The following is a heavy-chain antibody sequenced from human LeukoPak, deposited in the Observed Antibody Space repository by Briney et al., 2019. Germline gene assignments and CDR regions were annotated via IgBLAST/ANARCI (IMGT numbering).Heavy chain of an antibody. CDR2: ISGSGGST. CDR1: GITLSSFG. Sequence: GGSLTLSCAVSGITLSSFGMSWVRQAPGNGLEWVAGISGSGGSTNYADSVKGRFTISRDNPKNTLFLQMKSLRAEDTAVYFCAKRGVVIRVILVGFHKEAYYFDSWGQGALVTVSS. CDR3: AKRGVVIRVILVGFHKEAYYFDS. V-gene: IGHV3-23*01. J-gene: IGHJ4*02. D-gene: IGHD3-22*01.